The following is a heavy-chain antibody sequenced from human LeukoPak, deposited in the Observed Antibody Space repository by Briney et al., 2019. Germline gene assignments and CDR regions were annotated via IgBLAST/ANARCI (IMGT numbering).Heavy chain of an antibody. Sequence: GGSLRLPCAVSGFTFSSYWMTWVRQAPGKGLEGVANIKEDGSKKSYVDSVKGRFTISRDNAKSSLYLQMNGLRAEDTAVYCCARAVAGDGVRQDYWGQGTLVTVSS. J-gene: IGHJ4*02. CDR2: IKEDGSKK. CDR1: GFTFSSYW. D-gene: IGHD6-19*01. V-gene: IGHV3-7*03. CDR3: ARAVAGDGVRQDY.